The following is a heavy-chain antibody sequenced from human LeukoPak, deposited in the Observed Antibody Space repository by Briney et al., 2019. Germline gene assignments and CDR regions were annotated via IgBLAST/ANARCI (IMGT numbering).Heavy chain of an antibody. CDR2: RYYSGST. D-gene: IGHD3-16*01. Sequence: SETLSFTCSVSGGSISSYYWTWIRQPPGKGLEWIGNRYYSGSTNYNPSLKRRATISVDTSKSEFSLKLISVTAADTAIYYCARVRGDFETDWGQGTLVTVSS. CDR1: GGSISSYY. V-gene: IGHV4-59*01. J-gene: IGHJ1*01. CDR3: ARVRGDFETD.